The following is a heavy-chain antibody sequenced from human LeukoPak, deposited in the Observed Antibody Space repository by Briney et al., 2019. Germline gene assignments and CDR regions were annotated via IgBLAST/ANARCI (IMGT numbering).Heavy chain of an antibody. CDR2: IYPGGSGP. CDR1: GYSFTSYC. V-gene: IGHV5-51*01. Sequence: GESLKISCKVSGYSFTSYCIGCVRQMPGEGLEWMGIIYPGGSGPTYSPSFKGQVTISVDKSINTAYLQWSSLQASDTAMYYCGMSGDRVPLQDDVFDVWGQGTMVTVST. CDR3: GMSGDRVPLQDDVFDV. D-gene: IGHD1-26*01. J-gene: IGHJ3*01.